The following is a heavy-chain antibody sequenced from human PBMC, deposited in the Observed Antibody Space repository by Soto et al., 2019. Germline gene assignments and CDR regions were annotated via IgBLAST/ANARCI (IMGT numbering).Heavy chain of an antibody. D-gene: IGHD3-16*01. CDR3: ASVPRGSRYFYYLDV. CDR1: GDTFTNYE. J-gene: IGHJ6*03. V-gene: IGHV1-8*01. Sequence: QVQLVQSGAEVKKPGASVMVSCEASGDTFTNYEINWVRQATGQGLEWLGWVSLNTGNTGYAQRLRGRVSMTPTRSISTDYMELSSLRSEYTAVYYCASVPRGSRYFYYLDVWGKGTRVIVSS. CDR2: VSLNTGNT.